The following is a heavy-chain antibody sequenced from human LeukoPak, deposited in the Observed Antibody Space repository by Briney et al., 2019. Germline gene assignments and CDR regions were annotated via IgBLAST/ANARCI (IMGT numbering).Heavy chain of an antibody. Sequence: GGSLRLSCAASGFTFSTYGMHWVRQAPGKGLEWVAFIRYDGGNEYYADSVKGRFTISRDNSKNTLYLQMNSLRAEDTAVYYSGAGRFMDVWGKGTTVTVSS. CDR2: IRYDGGNE. D-gene: IGHD1-26*01. CDR3: GAGRFMDV. CDR1: GFTFSTYG. J-gene: IGHJ6*03. V-gene: IGHV3-30*02.